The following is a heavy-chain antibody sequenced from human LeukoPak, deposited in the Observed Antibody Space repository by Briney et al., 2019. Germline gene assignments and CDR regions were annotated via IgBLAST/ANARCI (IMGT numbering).Heavy chain of an antibody. V-gene: IGHV3-30-3*01. CDR3: TRDGAGSRNSVYFDY. CDR1: GITFSNYA. CDR2: ISYDGSNK. D-gene: IGHD4-23*01. Sequence: TGGSLRLSCAASGITFSNYAMHWVRQAPGKGLEWVAIISYDGSNKYYADSVKGRFTISRDNSKNTLHLQMNSLRAEDTAVYFCTRDGAGSRNSVYFDYWGQGTLVTVSS. J-gene: IGHJ4*02.